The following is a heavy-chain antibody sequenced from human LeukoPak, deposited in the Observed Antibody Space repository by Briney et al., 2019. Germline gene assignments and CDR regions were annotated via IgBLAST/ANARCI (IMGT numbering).Heavy chain of an antibody. J-gene: IGHJ4*02. CDR3: AREDLVGAIDY. CDR1: GFTFSNYW. V-gene: IGHV3-23*01. CDR2: ISGSGGST. Sequence: GGSLRLSCAASGFTFSNYWMHWVRQAPGKGLVWVSAISGSGGSTYYADSVKGRFTISRDNSKNTLYLQMNSLRVEDTATYYCAREDLVGAIDYWGQGTLVTVSS. D-gene: IGHD1-26*01.